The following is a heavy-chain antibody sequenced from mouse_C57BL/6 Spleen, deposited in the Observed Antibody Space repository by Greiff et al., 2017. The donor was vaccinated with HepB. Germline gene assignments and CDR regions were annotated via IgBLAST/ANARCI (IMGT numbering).Heavy chain of an antibody. D-gene: IGHD1-1*01. CDR2: IYPRDGST. CDR3: ARETYYGSRLFDY. CDR1: GYTFTSYD. Sequence: QVQLKQSGPELVKPGASVKLSCKASGYTFTSYDINWVKQRPGQGLEWIGWIYPRDGSTKYNEKFKGKATLTVDTSSSTAYMELHSLTSEDSAVYFCARETYYGSRLFDYWGQGTTLTVSS. J-gene: IGHJ2*01. V-gene: IGHV1-85*01.